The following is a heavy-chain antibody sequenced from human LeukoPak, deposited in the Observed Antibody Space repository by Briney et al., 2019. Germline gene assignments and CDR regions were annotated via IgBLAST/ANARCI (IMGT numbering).Heavy chain of an antibody. Sequence: PSETLSLTCTVSGGSISSYYWSWIRQPPGKGLEWIGYIYYSGSTNYNPSPKSRVTISVDTSKNQFSLKLSSVTAADTAVYYCARGRPGAEYFQHWGQGTLVTVSS. CDR2: IYYSGST. CDR3: ARGRPGAEYFQH. V-gene: IGHV4-59*01. J-gene: IGHJ1*01. CDR1: GGSISSYY.